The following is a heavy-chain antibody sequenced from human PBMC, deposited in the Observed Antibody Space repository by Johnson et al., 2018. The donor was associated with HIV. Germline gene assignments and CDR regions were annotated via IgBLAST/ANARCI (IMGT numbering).Heavy chain of an antibody. V-gene: IGHV3-66*01. J-gene: IGHJ3*02. Sequence: VQLVESGGGLVQPGGSLRLSCAASGFTVSSNYMSWVRPAPGKGLEWVSVIYSGGSTYYADSVKGRFTISRDNSKNTLYLQMNSLKSEDTAVYYCTALWAAAGDAFDIWGQGTMVTVSS. CDR2: IYSGGST. D-gene: IGHD6-13*01. CDR3: TALWAAAGDAFDI. CDR1: GFTVSSNY.